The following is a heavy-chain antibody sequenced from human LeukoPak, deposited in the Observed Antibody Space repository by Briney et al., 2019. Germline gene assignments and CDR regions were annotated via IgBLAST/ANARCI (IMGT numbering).Heavy chain of an antibody. Sequence: GGSLRLSCAASVFTFSSYWMHWVRQAPGKGLVWVSRIKSDGSTNYADSVKGRFTISRDNAKNTVSLQMNSLRAEDTGVYYCARVPTEIGGYYPEYFRHWGQGTLVTVSS. V-gene: IGHV3-74*01. CDR1: VFTFSSYW. J-gene: IGHJ1*01. D-gene: IGHD3-22*01. CDR2: IKSDGST. CDR3: ARVPTEIGGYYPEYFRH.